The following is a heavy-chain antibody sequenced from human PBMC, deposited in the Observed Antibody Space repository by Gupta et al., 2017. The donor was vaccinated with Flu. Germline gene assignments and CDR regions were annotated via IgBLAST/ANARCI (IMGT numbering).Heavy chain of an antibody. CDR2: RKENGSEK. CDR3: ARDPPPVSARFDC. J-gene: IGHJ4*02. CDR1: GFTFSNYW. V-gene: IGHV3-7*01. Sequence: EVQLVESGGGLVQPGGSLRLSCAASGFTFSNYWRSWVRQAPGKGLEWVANRKENGSEKYFVDSVKGRFTNSRDNAKNSLYLQMNSLRAEDTAVYYCARDPPPVSARFDCWGQGTQVTVSS.